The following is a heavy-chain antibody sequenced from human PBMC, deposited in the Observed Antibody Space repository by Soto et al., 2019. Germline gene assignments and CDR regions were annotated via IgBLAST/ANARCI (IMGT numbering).Heavy chain of an antibody. CDR3: ARGIVRGGFDI. J-gene: IGHJ3*02. Sequence: QVQLQEAGPGLVRPSQTLSLTCTVAGGSMSENDYYWSWLLQSPGQGLQWIGYIYDTWTTSYSPSLKSRVTMSADTSRNHFSLKLTSVTAADTALYFCARGIVRGGFDIWGQGTVVPVSS. V-gene: IGHV4-30-4*01. D-gene: IGHD3-10*02. CDR1: GGSMSENDYY. CDR2: IYDTWTT.